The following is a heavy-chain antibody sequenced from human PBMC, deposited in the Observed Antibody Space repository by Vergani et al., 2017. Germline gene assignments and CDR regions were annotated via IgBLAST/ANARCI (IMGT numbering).Heavy chain of an antibody. CDR3: GGVADFYGLGSRLLDL. Sequence: QLHLQESGPGLVKPSETLSLTCSVSGGSMSGYYWSWIRQPPGKELEWSGYMYHSGSTNYNPSLVTRVTISGDTSKNQFSLKLNSVTAADTAVYYCGGVADFYGLGSRLLDLWGQGILVTVSS. J-gene: IGHJ5*02. V-gene: IGHV4-59*01. CDR1: GGSMSGYY. CDR2: MYHSGST. D-gene: IGHD3-10*01.